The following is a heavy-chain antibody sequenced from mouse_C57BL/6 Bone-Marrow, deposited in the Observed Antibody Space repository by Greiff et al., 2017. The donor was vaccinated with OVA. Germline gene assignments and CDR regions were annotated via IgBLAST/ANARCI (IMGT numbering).Heavy chain of an antibody. Sequence: VQLQQSGAELVRPGASVKLSCTASGFNIKDDSMHWVKQRPEQGLEWIGWIDPENGDTEYASKFQGKATITADTSSNTAYLQLSSLTSEDTAVYYCTTDGYYLFAYWGRGTLVTVSA. CDR2: IDPENGDT. CDR1: GFNIKDDS. V-gene: IGHV14-4*01. D-gene: IGHD2-3*01. CDR3: TTDGYYLFAY. J-gene: IGHJ3*01.